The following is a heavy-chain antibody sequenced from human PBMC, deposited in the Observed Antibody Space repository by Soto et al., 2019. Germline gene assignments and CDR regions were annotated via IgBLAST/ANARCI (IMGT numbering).Heavy chain of an antibody. J-gene: IGHJ4*02. CDR3: ARSPAYGDYANLDY. V-gene: IGHV4-4*07. Sequence: SETLSLTCTVSGDSVSKYYWNWIRQPAGKGLEWIGRIHSTRSPNYNPSLKSRVTMSVDTSKNQFSLKLNLTSVTAADTAVYYCARSPAYGDYANLDYWGQGTLVTVSS. CDR2: IHSTRSP. D-gene: IGHD4-17*01. CDR1: GDSVSKYY.